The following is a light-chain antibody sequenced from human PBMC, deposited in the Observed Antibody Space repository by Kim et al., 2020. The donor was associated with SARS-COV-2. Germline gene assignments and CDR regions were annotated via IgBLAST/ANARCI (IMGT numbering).Light chain of an antibody. CDR2: YDP. CDR3: QVWVSGTDDWL. CDR1: DIGTKS. J-gene: IGLJ3*02. V-gene: IGLV3-21*04. Sequence: SYELTQPPSVSEAPGKTATITCGGDDIGTKSVHWYQQKPGQAPVLVIYYDPDRPSGIPERFSASNSGNTATLTVSRVEAGGEADFYCQVWVSGTDDWLFG.